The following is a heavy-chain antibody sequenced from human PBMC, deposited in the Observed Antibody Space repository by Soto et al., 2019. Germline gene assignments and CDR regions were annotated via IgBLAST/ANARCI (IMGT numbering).Heavy chain of an antibody. CDR1: GFTFRSYS. V-gene: IGHV3-21*01. D-gene: IGHD3-16*01. Sequence: GGSLRLSCAASGFTFRSYSMNWVRHAPGKGLEWVSCISSSSSYIYYADSVKGRFTISRDNAKNSLYLQMNSLRAEETAVDYGARDEAMISGYGMDVWGQGTTVTVSS. CDR2: ISSSSSYI. J-gene: IGHJ6*02. CDR3: ARDEAMISGYGMDV.